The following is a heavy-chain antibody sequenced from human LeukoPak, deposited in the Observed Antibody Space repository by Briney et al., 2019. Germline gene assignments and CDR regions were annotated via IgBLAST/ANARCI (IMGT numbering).Heavy chain of an antibody. CDR3: ARGIAARPRPLDY. CDR1: GFTFSSYA. Sequence: GGSLRLSCAASGFTFSSYAMHWVRQAPGKGLEWVAVISYDGSNKYYAGSVKGRFTISRDNPKNTLYLQMNSLRAEDTAVYYCARGIAARPRPLDYWGQGTLVTVSS. D-gene: IGHD6-6*01. V-gene: IGHV3-30-3*01. CDR2: ISYDGSNK. J-gene: IGHJ4*02.